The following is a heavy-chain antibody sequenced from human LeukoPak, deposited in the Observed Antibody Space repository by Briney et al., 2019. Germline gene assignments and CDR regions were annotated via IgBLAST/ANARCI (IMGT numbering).Heavy chain of an antibody. J-gene: IGHJ2*01. CDR1: GYSFYSNW. CDR3: ARRVPAARYFDL. D-gene: IGHD2-2*01. V-gene: IGHV5-51*01. Sequence: GESLKISCKGSGYSFYSNWIVWVRQMPGKGLDWMGIIYPGDSDTRYSPSFQGQVTISADKSTSTAYLQWSSLKASDTAMYYCARRVPAARYFDLWGRGTLVTVSS. CDR2: IYPGDSDT.